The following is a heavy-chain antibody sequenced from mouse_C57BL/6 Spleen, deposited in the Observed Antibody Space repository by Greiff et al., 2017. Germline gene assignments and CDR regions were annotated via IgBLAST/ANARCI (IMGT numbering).Heavy chain of an antibody. CDR3: ARWGDGYSGFAY. J-gene: IGHJ3*01. D-gene: IGHD2-3*01. CDR2: IDPSDSET. V-gene: IGHV1-52*01. CDR1: GYTFTSYW. Sequence: VQLQQPGAELVRPGSSVKLSCKASGYTFTSYWMHWVKQRPIQGLEWIGNIDPSDSETHYNQKFKDKATLTVDKSSSTAYMQLSSLTSEDSAVYYCARWGDGYSGFAYWGQGTLVTVSA.